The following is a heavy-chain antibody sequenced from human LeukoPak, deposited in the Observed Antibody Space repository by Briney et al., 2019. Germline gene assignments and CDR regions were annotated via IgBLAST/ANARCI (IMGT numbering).Heavy chain of an antibody. CDR1: GFTFSSYG. J-gene: IGHJ6*03. D-gene: IGHD5-12*01. V-gene: IGHV3-23*01. CDR3: AKGSACGRYSGYADCYYYYMDV. Sequence: GGSLRLSCAASGFTFSSYGMSWVRQAPGKGLEWVSVISGSGGSTYYADSVKGRFTISRDNSKNTLYLQMNSLRAEDTAVYYCAKGSACGRYSGYADCYYYYMDVWGKGTTVTISS. CDR2: ISGSGGST.